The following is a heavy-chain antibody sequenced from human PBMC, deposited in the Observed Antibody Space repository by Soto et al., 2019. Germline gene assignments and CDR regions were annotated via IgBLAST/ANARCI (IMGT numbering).Heavy chain of an antibody. Sequence: GASVKVSCKASGGTFSSYAISWVRQAPGQGLEWMGGIIPIFRTANYAQKFQGRVTITADESTSTAYMELSSLRSEDTAVYYCARSRLHSSGYRSAYLYYFDYWGQGTLVTVSS. J-gene: IGHJ4*02. CDR2: IIPIFRTA. V-gene: IGHV1-69*13. CDR3: ARSRLHSSGYRSAYLYYFDY. CDR1: GGTFSSYA. D-gene: IGHD3-22*01.